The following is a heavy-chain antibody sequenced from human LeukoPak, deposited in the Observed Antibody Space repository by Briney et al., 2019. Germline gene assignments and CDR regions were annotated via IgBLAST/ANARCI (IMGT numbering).Heavy chain of an antibody. CDR2: IRTKAYGGTT. Sequence: GRSLRLSCTASGFTFGDYAMSWFRQAPGKGLEWVGFIRTKAYGGTTEYAASVKGRFTISRDDSKSIAYLQMNSLKTEDTAVYYCTRPNIVVVPAARYYFDYWGQGTLVTVSS. J-gene: IGHJ4*02. CDR1: GFTFGDYA. CDR3: TRPNIVVVPAARYYFDY. V-gene: IGHV3-49*03. D-gene: IGHD2-2*01.